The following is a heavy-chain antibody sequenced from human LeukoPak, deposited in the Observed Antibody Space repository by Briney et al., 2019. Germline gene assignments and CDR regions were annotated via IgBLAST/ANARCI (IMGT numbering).Heavy chain of an antibody. CDR2: ISSSSSYI. Sequence: PGGSLRLSCAASGFVVSTNYMNWVRQAPGKGLEWVSSISSSSSYIYYADSVKGRFTISRDNAKNSLYLQMNSLRAEDTAVYYCASDPNPTVTTAFDYWGQGTLVTVSS. CDR3: ASDPNPTVTTAFDY. J-gene: IGHJ4*02. CDR1: GFVVSTNY. V-gene: IGHV3-21*01. D-gene: IGHD4-17*01.